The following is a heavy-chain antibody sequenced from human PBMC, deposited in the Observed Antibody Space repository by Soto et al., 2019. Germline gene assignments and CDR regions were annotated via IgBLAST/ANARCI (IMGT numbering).Heavy chain of an antibody. D-gene: IGHD3-22*01. Sequence: QPGGSLRLSCAASGFSLSNNGMHWVRQAPGKGLEWVAVISYDGNNKYYADSVKGRFTISRDNSKNTVYLEMNNLRAEDTAMYYCAKGGSGNYLTYYYYYGMDAWGQGTTVTVSS. CDR3: AKGGSGNYLTYYYYYGMDA. V-gene: IGHV3-30*18. J-gene: IGHJ6*02. CDR1: GFSLSNNG. CDR2: ISYDGNNK.